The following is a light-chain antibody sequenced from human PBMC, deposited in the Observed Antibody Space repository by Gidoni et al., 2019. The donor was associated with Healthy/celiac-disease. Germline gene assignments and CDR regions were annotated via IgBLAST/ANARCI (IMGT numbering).Light chain of an antibody. J-gene: IGKJ5*01. V-gene: IGKV3-11*01. CDR2: DAS. CDR1: QSVSSY. CDR3: QQRSNWPQIT. Sequence: EIVLTQSPATLALSPGERATLSCRASQSVSSYLACYQQKPGQSPRLLIYDASNSATGIPARFSGMGSGTYFSLTISSVEPEDFAVYYCQQRSNWPQITFGQGTRLEIK.